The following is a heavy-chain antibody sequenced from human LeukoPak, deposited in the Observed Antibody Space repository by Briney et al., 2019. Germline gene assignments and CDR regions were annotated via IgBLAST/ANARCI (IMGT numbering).Heavy chain of an antibody. Sequence: GGSLRLSCAASGFTFSSYGMHWVRQAPGKGLEWVAFIRYDGSNKYYADSVKGRFTISRDNSKNTLYLQMNSLRAEDTAAYYCAKDGSTTVNPYYYYMDVWGKGTTVTVSS. CDR1: GFTFSSYG. CDR3: AKDGSTTVNPYYYYMDV. D-gene: IGHD4-11*01. V-gene: IGHV3-30*02. CDR2: IRYDGSNK. J-gene: IGHJ6*03.